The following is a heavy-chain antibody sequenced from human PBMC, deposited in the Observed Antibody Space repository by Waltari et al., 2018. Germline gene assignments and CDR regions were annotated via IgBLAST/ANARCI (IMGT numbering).Heavy chain of an antibody. CDR3: ASQSQWLVRWGWFDP. CDR2: INHSGST. D-gene: IGHD6-19*01. J-gene: IGHJ5*02. V-gene: IGHV4-34*01. CDR1: GGSFSGYY. Sequence: QVQLQQWGAGLLKPSETLSLTCAVYGGSFSGYYWSWIRQPPGKGLEWIGEINHSGSTNYNPALKSRVTISVDTSKNQFSLKLSSVTAADTAVYYCASQSQWLVRWGWFDPWGQGTLVTVSS.